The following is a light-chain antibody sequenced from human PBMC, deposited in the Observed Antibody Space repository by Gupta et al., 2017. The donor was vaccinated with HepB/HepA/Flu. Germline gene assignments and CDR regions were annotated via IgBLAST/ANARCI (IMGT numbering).Light chain of an antibody. CDR2: AVN. Sequence: QSALTQPPSASASPGQSVTISCPGTSSDVGSYYLVSWLQQHPGKAPKLMVYAVNERPSGVPDRFSGSKSGNTASLTVSGRQDEDEADYYGFSYAGSDNWVFGTGTNVTVL. J-gene: IGLJ1*01. CDR3: FSYAGSDNWV. CDR1: SSDVGSYYL. V-gene: IGLV2-8*01.